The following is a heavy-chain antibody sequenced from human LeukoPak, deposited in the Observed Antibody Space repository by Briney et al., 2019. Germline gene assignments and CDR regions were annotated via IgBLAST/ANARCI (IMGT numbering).Heavy chain of an antibody. D-gene: IGHD3-22*01. CDR3: AREYYYDETPDY. CDR2: INSDGSAT. V-gene: IGHV3-74*01. J-gene: IGHJ4*02. Sequence: GGSLRLSCAASGFTFGSPWMHWVRQAPGKGLVWVSRINSDGSATAYADSVKGRFTISRDNAENTLYLQMNSLRAEDTAVYYCAREYYYDETPDYWGQGTLVTVSS. CDR1: GFTFGSPW.